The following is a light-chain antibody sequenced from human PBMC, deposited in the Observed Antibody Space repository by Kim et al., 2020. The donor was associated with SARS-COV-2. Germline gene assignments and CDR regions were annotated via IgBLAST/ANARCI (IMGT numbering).Light chain of an antibody. CDR1: QSISDW. CDR2: KAS. V-gene: IGKV1-5*03. J-gene: IGKJ2*01. Sequence: SASIGDSVTITCRASQSISDWLALYQQKPGKAPKLLIYKASALETGVPSRFSGSGSGTEFSLTIFSLQPDDLATYYCQHYNSFPYTFGQGTKLEL. CDR3: QHYNSFPYT.